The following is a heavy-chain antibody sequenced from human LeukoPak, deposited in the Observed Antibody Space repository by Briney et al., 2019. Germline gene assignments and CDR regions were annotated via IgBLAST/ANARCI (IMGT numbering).Heavy chain of an antibody. V-gene: IGHV3-74*01. J-gene: IGHJ5*02. CDR1: GFPFSSYW. CDR2: INSDGSST. D-gene: IGHD2-2*01. CDR3: AREVIVVVPAAINWFDP. Sequence: GSLRLSCAASGFPFSSYWVQWVRQAPGKGLVWVSRINSDGSSTSYADSVKGRFTISRDNAKNTLYLQMNSLRAEDTAVYYCAREVIVVVPAAINWFDPWGQGTLVTVSS.